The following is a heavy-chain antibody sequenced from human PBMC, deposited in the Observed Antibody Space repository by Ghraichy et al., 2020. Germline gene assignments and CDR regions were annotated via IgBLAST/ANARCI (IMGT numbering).Heavy chain of an antibody. J-gene: IGHJ4*02. Sequence: SVKVSCKASGGTFSSYTFTWVRQAPGQGLEWMGRIIPILGITDYAQKFQGRVTITADKSTSTAYMELSSLGSEDTAVYFCARTHCSGTNCYGSYFDYWGQGTLVTVSS. D-gene: IGHD2-2*01. CDR3: ARTHCSGTNCYGSYFDY. CDR2: IIPILGIT. CDR1: GGTFSSYT. V-gene: IGHV1-69*02.